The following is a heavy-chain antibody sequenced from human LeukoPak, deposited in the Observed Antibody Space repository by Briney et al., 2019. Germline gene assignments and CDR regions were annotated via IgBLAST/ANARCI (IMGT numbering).Heavy chain of an antibody. Sequence: GRSLRLSCAASGFXFSTFAIHWVRQAPGKGLEWVAVISYDGGNKYYADSVKGRFSMSRDNAKNTAYLQMNSLRGEDTAVYYCARDTVSGSHDFDYWGQGTLVTVFS. CDR3: ARDTVSGSHDFDY. D-gene: IGHD3-10*01. CDR2: ISYDGGNK. J-gene: IGHJ4*02. V-gene: IGHV3-30-3*01. CDR1: GFXFSTFA.